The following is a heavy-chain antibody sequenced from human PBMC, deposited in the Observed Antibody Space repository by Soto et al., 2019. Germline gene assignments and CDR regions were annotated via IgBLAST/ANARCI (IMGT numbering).Heavy chain of an antibody. CDR1: GFTFSNYW. J-gene: IGHJ4*02. CDR3: ARGARNYYYFDC. V-gene: IGHV3-74*01. D-gene: IGHD1-7*01. Sequence: EVQLVESGGGLVQPGGSLRLSCVASGFTFSNYWIHWVRQAPGKGLVWVSRINGDGSCTNYADSVKGQFTISRDNAKNTVYLQMNSLRVEDTAVYYCARGARNYYYFDCWGQGTLVTVSS. CDR2: INGDGSCT.